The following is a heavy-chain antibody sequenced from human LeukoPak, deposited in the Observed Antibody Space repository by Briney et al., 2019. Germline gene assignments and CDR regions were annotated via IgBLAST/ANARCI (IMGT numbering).Heavy chain of an antibody. CDR1: GFTFSNAW. V-gene: IGHV3-15*01. CDR2: IKSKTDAGTT. Sequence: GGSLRLSCASSGFTFSNAWMSWVRQAPGKGLEWVGHIKSKTDAGTTDYAAPVKDRFSISRDDSKNTLYLQMNSLKIEDTAVYYCTIAVVGVTVWFDPWGQGTLVTVSS. CDR3: TIAVVGVTVWFDP. D-gene: IGHD3-16*01. J-gene: IGHJ5*02.